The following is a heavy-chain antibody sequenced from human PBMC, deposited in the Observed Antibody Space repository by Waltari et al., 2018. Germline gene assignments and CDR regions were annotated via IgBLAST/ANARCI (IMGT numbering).Heavy chain of an antibody. D-gene: IGHD4-4*01. CDR2: IYYRWRP. Sequence: QVQLQESGPGLVKPSETLSLTCTVSGGSISSYYWSWIRPPPGKGLEWIGSIYYRWRPNLHPSLKSRVTISVDTSKNQFSLKLSSVTAADTAVYYCARAGYSNHYYYYGMDVWGQGTTVTVSS. CDR1: GGSISSYY. V-gene: IGHV4-59*01. J-gene: IGHJ6*02. CDR3: ARAGYSNHYYYYGMDV.